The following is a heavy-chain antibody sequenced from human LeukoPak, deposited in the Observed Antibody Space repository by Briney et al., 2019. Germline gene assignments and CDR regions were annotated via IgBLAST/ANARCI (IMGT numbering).Heavy chain of an antibody. CDR1: GGSISSSSYY. CDR2: IYYSGST. CDR3: AGAAGQYAFDI. V-gene: IGHV4-39*07. Sequence: SETLSLTCTVSGGSISSSSYYWGWIRQPPGKGLEWTGSIYYSGSTYYNPSLKSRVTISVDTSKNQFSLKLSSVTAADTAVYYCAGAAGQYAFDIWGQGTMVTVSS. J-gene: IGHJ3*02.